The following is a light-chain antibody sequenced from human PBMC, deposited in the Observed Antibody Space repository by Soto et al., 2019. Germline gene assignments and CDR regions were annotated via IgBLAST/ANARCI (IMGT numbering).Light chain of an antibody. CDR1: SSDLGTYKL. CDR3: CSNEGGVV. Sequence: QSALTQPASVSGSPGQSITISCTGTSSDLGTYKLVSWYQHHPGKAPKLIIYEVNQRPSGVSNRFSGSKSGNTASLTVSGLQAEDEADYYCCSNEGGVVFGGGTKLTVL. V-gene: IGLV2-23*02. J-gene: IGLJ2*01. CDR2: EVN.